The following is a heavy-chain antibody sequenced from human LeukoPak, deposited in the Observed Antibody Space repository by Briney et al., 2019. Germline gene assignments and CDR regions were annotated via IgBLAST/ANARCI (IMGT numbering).Heavy chain of an antibody. Sequence: GGSLRPSCAASGFTFSSYAMSWVRQAPGKGLEWVSAISGSGGSTYYADSVKGRFTISRDNSKNTLYLQMNSLRAEDTAVYYCAKDPRPGPFGDSTEADYWGQGTLVTVSS. J-gene: IGHJ4*02. D-gene: IGHD3-22*01. CDR2: ISGSGGST. CDR3: AKDPRPGPFGDSTEADY. CDR1: GFTFSSYA. V-gene: IGHV3-23*01.